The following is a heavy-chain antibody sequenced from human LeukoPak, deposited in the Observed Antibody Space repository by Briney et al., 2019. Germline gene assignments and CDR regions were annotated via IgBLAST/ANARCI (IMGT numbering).Heavy chain of an antibody. CDR2: ISHDGSTQ. CDR1: GFTFSAYT. D-gene: IGHD2-21*01. V-gene: IGHV3-30*04. Sequence: GGSLRLSCAASGFTFSAYTMHWVRQAPGKGLEWEAVISHDGSTQYYGASVKGRFTVSRDNSKNTLFLHMNSQRVEDTAVYYCARDVSAGEAHDHWGQGTLVIVSS. CDR3: ARDVSAGEAHDH. J-gene: IGHJ4*02.